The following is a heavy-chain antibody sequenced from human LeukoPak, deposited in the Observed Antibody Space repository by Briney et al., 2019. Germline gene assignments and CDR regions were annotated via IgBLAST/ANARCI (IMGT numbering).Heavy chain of an antibody. J-gene: IGHJ3*02. D-gene: IGHD2-21*02. CDR3: VAHIVVVTAIDYDAFDI. Sequence: PSETLSLTCAVYGGPFSGYYWSWIRQPPGKGLEWIGEINHSGSTNYDPSLKSRVTISVDTSKNQFSLKLSSVTAADTAVYYCVAHIVVVTAIDYDAFDIWGQGTMVTVSS. CDR1: GGPFSGYY. CDR2: INHSGST. V-gene: IGHV4-34*01.